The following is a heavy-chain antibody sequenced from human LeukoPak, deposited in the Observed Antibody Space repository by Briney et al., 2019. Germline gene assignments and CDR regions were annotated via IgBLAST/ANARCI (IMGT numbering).Heavy chain of an antibody. Sequence: SETLSLTCTVSGGSIRSYYWSWIRQSPGKGLEWIGCVYYSGGTNYNPSLKSRVTISVDTSKNEFSLKVTSVTVADTAVYYCAAEGDYWHRFDSWGQGTLVTVSS. D-gene: IGHD4-17*01. CDR1: GGSIRSYY. CDR2: VYYSGGT. J-gene: IGHJ4*02. CDR3: AAEGDYWHRFDS. V-gene: IGHV4-59*01.